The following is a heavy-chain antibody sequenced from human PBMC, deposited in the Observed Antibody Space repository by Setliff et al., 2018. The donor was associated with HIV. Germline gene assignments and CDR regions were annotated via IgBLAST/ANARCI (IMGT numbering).Heavy chain of an antibody. CDR3: ARVLRDSSGYYVVPFDY. V-gene: IGHV4-61*09. J-gene: IGHJ4*02. Sequence: NPSETLSLTCTVSGGSISSGTYYWSWIRQPAGKGLEWIGHVYTSGSTNYNPSLKSRVTISVDTSKNQFSLKLTSVSAADTSVYYCARVLRDSSGYYVVPFDYWGQGTLVTVSS. CDR2: VYTSGST. CDR1: GGSISSGTYY. D-gene: IGHD3-22*01.